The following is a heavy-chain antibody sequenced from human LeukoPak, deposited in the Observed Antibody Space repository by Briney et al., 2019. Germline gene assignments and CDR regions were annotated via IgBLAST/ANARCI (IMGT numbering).Heavy chain of an antibody. CDR3: AREPGSGEAFDI. V-gene: IGHV1-69*13. D-gene: IGHD3-10*01. Sequence: SVKVSCKASGGTFSSYAISWVRQAPGQGLGWMGGIIPIFGTANYAQKFQGRVTITADESTSTAYMELSSLRSEDTAVYYCAREPGSGEAFDIWGQGTMVTVSS. J-gene: IGHJ3*02. CDR1: GGTFSSYA. CDR2: IIPIFGTA.